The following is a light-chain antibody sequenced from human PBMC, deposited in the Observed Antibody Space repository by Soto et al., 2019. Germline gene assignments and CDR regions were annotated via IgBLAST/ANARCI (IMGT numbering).Light chain of an antibody. CDR2: GAS. CDR1: QSLSSNY. J-gene: IGKJ3*01. V-gene: IGKV3-20*01. Sequence: EIVLTQSPGTLSLSPGERATLSCRASQSLSSNYLAWYQQKHGQAPRLLIHGASIRATGIPDRFSGSASGTNCTLTISRLEPEDFAVYYCQQYGSSPFTFGPGTKVDIK. CDR3: QQYGSSPFT.